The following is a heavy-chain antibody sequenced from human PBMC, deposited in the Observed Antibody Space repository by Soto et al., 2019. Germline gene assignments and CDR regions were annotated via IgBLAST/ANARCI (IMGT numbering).Heavy chain of an antibody. Sequence: GGSLRLSCAASGFTFSSYSMNWVRQAPGKGLEWVSYISSSSSTIYYADSVKGRFTISRDNAKNSLYLQMNSLRAEDTAVYYCAIIAVAADDAFDIWGHGTMVTVSS. J-gene: IGHJ3*02. CDR1: GFTFSSYS. D-gene: IGHD6-19*01. CDR3: AIIAVAADDAFDI. CDR2: ISSSSSTI. V-gene: IGHV3-48*01.